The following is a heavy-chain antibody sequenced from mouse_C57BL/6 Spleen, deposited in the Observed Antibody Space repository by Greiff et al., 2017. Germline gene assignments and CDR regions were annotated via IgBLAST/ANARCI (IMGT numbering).Heavy chain of an antibody. J-gene: IGHJ4*01. Sequence: EVKLMESGGGLVQPKGSLKLSCAASGFSFNTYAMNWVRQAPGKGLEWVARIRSKSNNYATYYADSVKDRFTISRDDSESMLYLQMNNLKTEDTAMYYCVRAYYGSSGDYWGQGTSVTVSS. V-gene: IGHV10-1*01. CDR3: VRAYYGSSGDY. CDR1: GFSFNTYA. D-gene: IGHD1-1*01. CDR2: IRSKSNNYAT.